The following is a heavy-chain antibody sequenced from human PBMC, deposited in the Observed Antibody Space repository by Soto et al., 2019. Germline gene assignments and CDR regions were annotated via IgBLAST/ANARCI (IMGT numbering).Heavy chain of an antibody. CDR3: ARGVSAGVDY. Sequence: ASVKVSCKASGYSFTSLDINWVRQTAGQGLEWMGWMEPSTGRTGYAQKFQGRVTMTRDTSINTAYMELTTLTSDDTAFYYCARGVSAGVDYWRQGTLVTVSS. J-gene: IGHJ4*02. D-gene: IGHD1-26*01. CDR2: MEPSTGRT. CDR1: GYSFTSLD. V-gene: IGHV1-8*01.